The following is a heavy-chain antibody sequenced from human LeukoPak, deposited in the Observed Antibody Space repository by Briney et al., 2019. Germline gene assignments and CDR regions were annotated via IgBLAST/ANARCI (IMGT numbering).Heavy chain of an antibody. Sequence: GASVKVSCKASGYTFTGYYMHWVRQAPGQGLEWMGWINPNGGGTNYAQKFQGRVTMTRDTSISTAYMELSRLRSDDTAVYYCASQWLVSRGMDYWGQGTLVTVSS. CDR1: GYTFTGYY. J-gene: IGHJ4*02. CDR2: INPNGGGT. D-gene: IGHD6-19*01. CDR3: ASQWLVSRGMDY. V-gene: IGHV1-2*02.